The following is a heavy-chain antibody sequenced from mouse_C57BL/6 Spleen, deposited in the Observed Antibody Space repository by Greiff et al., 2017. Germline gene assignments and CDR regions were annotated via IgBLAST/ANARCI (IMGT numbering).Heavy chain of an antibody. J-gene: IGHJ2*01. V-gene: IGHV1-76*01. D-gene: IGHD1-1*01. CDR3: SGSGYYGSTYCDY. Sequence: QVQLKESGAELVRPGASVKLSCKASGYTFTDYYINWVKQRPGPGLEWISRIYPGSGNTYYNEKFKGKATLPAEKSSSTAYMQRSSLTSENSAVNSWSGSGYYGSTYCDYWGQGTTLTVSS. CDR2: IYPGSGNT. CDR1: GYTFTDYY.